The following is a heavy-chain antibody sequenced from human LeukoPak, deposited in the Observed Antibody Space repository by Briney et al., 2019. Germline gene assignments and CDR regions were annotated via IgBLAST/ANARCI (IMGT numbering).Heavy chain of an antibody. J-gene: IGHJ5*02. Sequence: SKTLSLTCTVSGGSISSYYWSWIRQPPGKGLEWIGYIYYSGSTNYNPSLKSRVTISVDTSKNQFSLKLSSVTAADTAVYYCARANSGSYFWFDPWGQGTLVTVSS. D-gene: IGHD1-26*01. CDR3: ARANSGSYFWFDP. CDR2: IYYSGST. CDR1: GGSISSYY. V-gene: IGHV4-59*01.